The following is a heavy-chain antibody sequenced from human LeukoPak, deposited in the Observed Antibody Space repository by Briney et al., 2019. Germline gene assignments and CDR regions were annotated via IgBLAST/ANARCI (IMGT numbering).Heavy chain of an antibody. V-gene: IGHV1-69*01. J-gene: IGHJ4*02. CDR2: IIPIFGTA. CDR1: GGTFSSYA. Sequence: SVKVSCKASGGTFSSYAISWVRQAPGQGLEWMGGIIPIFGTANYAQKFQGRVTITADESTSTAYMELSSLRSEDTAVYYCARGGYDSSGYSFFDYWGQGTLVTVSS. D-gene: IGHD3-22*01. CDR3: ARGGYDSSGYSFFDY.